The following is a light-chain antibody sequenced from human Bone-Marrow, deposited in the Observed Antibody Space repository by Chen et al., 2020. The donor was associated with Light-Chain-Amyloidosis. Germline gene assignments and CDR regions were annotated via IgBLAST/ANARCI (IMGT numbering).Light chain of an antibody. V-gene: IGKV1-39*01. J-gene: IGKJ4*01. CDR3: GQSYSTPT. Sequence: DIQMTQTPSSLAASVGDRVTSSCRASQGISRYLNWYQQKPGEAPKLLSYAIFNLQSGVPSRFSGSGSGTDFTLTIGSLQPEDFATYFCGQSYSTPTFGGGTKVETK. CDR1: QGISRY. CDR2: AIF.